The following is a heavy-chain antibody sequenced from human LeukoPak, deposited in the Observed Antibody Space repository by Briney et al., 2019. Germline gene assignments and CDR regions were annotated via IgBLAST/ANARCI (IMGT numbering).Heavy chain of an antibody. CDR2: ISTNGGHT. D-gene: IGHD6-19*01. J-gene: IGHJ4*02. Sequence: PGGSLRLSCAASGFTFSIYSMHWVRQAPGKGLEYISGISTNGGHTYSANSVKGRFTISRDNSKNTLYLQMGSLRAEDMGVYYCARSSSGWTMPFDYWGQGTLVTVSS. V-gene: IGHV3-64*01. CDR3: ARSSSGWTMPFDY. CDR1: GFTFSIYS.